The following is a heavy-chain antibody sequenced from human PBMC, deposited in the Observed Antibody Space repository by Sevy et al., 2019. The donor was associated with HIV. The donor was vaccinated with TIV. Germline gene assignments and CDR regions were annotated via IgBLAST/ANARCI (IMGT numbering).Heavy chain of an antibody. J-gene: IGHJ5*02. CDR3: ARGRPRRLYYYGSGSYYSRWFDP. CDR1: GGSFSGHY. CDR2: INHSGST. Sequence: SETLSLTCAVYGGSFSGHYWSWIRQPPGKGLEWIGEINHSGSTNYNPSLKSRVTISVDTSKNQFSLKLSSVTAADTAVYYCARGRPRRLYYYGSGSYYSRWFDPWGQGTLVTVSS. V-gene: IGHV4-34*01. D-gene: IGHD3-10*01.